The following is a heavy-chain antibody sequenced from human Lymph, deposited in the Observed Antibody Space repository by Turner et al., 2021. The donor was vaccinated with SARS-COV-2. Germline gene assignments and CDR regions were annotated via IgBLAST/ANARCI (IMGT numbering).Heavy chain of an antibody. CDR1: GYSFPTYW. D-gene: IGHD5-12*01. CDR3: ARLPIARGYSGYDFYYFDY. V-gene: IGHV5-51*01. CDR2: TYPGDSDT. Sequence: EVQLVQSGAEVKKPGESLKISCKGSGYSFPTYWIGWVRQRPGKGLEWMISTYPGDSDTIYSPSCQGQVTISADKSISTAYLQWSSLKASDTSMYYCARLPIARGYSGYDFYYFDYWGQGTLVTVSS. J-gene: IGHJ4*02.